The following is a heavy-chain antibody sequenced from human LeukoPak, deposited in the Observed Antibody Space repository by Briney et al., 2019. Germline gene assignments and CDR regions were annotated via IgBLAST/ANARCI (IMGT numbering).Heavy chain of an antibody. CDR3: ARERSIAAAGTEDFDY. CDR2: IYTSGST. D-gene: IGHD6-13*01. Sequence: SETLSLTCTVSGGSISSYYWSWIRQPAGKGLGWIGRIYTSGSTNYNPSLKSRVTMSVDTSKNQFSLKLSSVTAADTAVYYCARERSIAAAGTEDFDYWGQGTLVTVSS. V-gene: IGHV4-4*07. J-gene: IGHJ4*02. CDR1: GGSISSYY.